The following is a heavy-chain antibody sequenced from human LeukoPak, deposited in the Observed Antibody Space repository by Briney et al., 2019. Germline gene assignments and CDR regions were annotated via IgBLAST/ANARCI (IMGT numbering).Heavy chain of an antibody. CDR2: ISGSGGDT. Sequence: HPGGSLRLSCAASGFTFSSYAMSWVRQAPGKGLGWVSAISGSGGDTYHADSVKGRFAISRDNSKNTLFLQMNSLRAEDTAVYYCAKYDSFDHYYDSSGRFDCWGQGTLVTVSS. CDR3: AKYDSFDHYYDSSGRFDC. D-gene: IGHD3-22*01. CDR1: GFTFSSYA. V-gene: IGHV3-23*01. J-gene: IGHJ4*02.